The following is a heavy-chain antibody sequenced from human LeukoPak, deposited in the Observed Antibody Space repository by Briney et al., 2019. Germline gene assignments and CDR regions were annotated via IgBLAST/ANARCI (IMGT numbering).Heavy chain of an antibody. V-gene: IGHV3-48*03. CDR2: ISSSGSTI. Sequence: GGSLRLSCAASGFTFSSYEMNCVRQAPGKGLEWVSYISSSGSTIYYADSVKGRFTISRDNAKNSLYLQMNSLRAKDTAVYYCAELGITMIGGVWGKGTTVTISS. J-gene: IGHJ6*04. CDR1: GFTFSSYE. CDR3: AELGITMIGGV. D-gene: IGHD3-10*02.